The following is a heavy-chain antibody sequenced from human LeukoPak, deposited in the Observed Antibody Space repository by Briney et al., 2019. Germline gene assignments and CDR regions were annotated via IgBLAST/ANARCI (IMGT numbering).Heavy chain of an antibody. CDR2: INPNSGGT. V-gene: IGHV1-2*02. D-gene: IGHD1/OR15-1a*01. Sequence: ASVKVSCKASGYTFTGYYMHWVRQAPGQGLEWMGWINPNSGGTNYAQKFQGRVTMTRDTSISTAYMELSRLRSDDTAVYYCARKEIRNMHAGFDPWGQGTLVTVSS. J-gene: IGHJ5*02. CDR1: GYTFTGYY. CDR3: ARKEIRNMHAGFDP.